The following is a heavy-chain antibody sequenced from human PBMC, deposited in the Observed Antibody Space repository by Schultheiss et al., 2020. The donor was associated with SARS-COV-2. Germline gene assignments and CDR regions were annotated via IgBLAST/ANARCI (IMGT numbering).Heavy chain of an antibody. CDR1: GYSVSSDIAA. J-gene: IGHJ4*02. V-gene: IGHV6-1*01. CDR2: TYYRSKWYS. Sequence: SETLSLTCAVSGYSVSSDIAAWNWIRQSPSRGLEWLGRTYYRSKWYSDYAVSVRSRITINPDTSKNQFSLHLNSVTPEDTAVYYCARDLPGAKAFDYWGQGTLVTVSS. CDR3: ARDLPGAKAFDY. D-gene: IGHD7-27*01.